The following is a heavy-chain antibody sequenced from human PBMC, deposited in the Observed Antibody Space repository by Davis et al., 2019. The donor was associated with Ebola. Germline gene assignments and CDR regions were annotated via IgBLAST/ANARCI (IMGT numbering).Heavy chain of an antibody. CDR3: ARDRSGGQLVRTPYYFDL. CDR1: GFTFNNYA. J-gene: IGHJ4*02. V-gene: IGHV3-23*01. D-gene: IGHD6-6*01. Sequence: GESLKISCAASGFTFNNYAMTWVRQAPGKGLEWVSTISGRGDSTYYADSVKGRFTISRYNSRNTLYLQMNSLRADDTAIYHCARDRSGGQLVRTPYYFDLWGQGTLVTVSS. CDR2: ISGRGDST.